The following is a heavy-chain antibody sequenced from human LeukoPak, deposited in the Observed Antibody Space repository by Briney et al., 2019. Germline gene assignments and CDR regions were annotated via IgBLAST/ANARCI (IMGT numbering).Heavy chain of an antibody. D-gene: IGHD7-27*01. Sequence: SGTLSLTCAVSGGSISSSNWWSWVRQPPGKGLEWIGEIYHSGRTNYNPSLKSRGTISVDKSKNQFSLKLTSVTAADTAVYYCARERAPGNWFDPWGQGTLVTVSS. J-gene: IGHJ5*02. CDR1: GGSISSSNW. V-gene: IGHV4-4*02. CDR3: ARERAPGNWFDP. CDR2: IYHSGRT.